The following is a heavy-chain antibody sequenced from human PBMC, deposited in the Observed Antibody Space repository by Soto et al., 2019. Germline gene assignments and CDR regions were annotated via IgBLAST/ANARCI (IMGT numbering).Heavy chain of an antibody. J-gene: IGHJ3*02. CDR1: GYSFSFYW. CDR2: MYPDDSDI. CDR3: ATAYVYDFENSNYYRDAFDI. D-gene: IGHD3-22*01. V-gene: IGHV5-51*01. Sequence: PXECLKISFKASGYSFSFYWIGWVRQIPGKGLEWMAIMYPDDSDIRYSPSFEAHVTISADKSTSTAFLQWSSLKASDTAMYYCATAYVYDFENSNYYRDAFDIWGQGTLVTVSS.